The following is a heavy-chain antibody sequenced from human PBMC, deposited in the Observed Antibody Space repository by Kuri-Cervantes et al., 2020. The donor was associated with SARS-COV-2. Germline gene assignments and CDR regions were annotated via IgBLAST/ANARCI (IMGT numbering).Heavy chain of an antibody. CDR3: ARPLYYYDSSGYPGSVVAFDI. J-gene: IGHJ3*02. Sequence: GESLKISCKGSVYSFTSYWIGWVRQMPGKGLEWMGIIYPGDSDTRYSPSFQGQVTISADKSISTAYLQWSSLKASDTAMYYCARPLYYYDSSGYPGSVVAFDIWGQGTMVTVSS. CDR2: IYPGDSDT. CDR1: VYSFTSYW. D-gene: IGHD3-22*01. V-gene: IGHV5-51*01.